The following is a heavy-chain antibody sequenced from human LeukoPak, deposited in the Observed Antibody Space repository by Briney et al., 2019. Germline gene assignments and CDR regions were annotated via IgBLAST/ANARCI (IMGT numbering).Heavy chain of an antibody. V-gene: IGHV4-59*01. CDR1: GGSISSYY. J-gene: IGHJ4*02. CDR2: IYYSGST. Sequence: SGTLSLTCTVSGGSISSYYWSWIRQPPGKGLEWIGYIYYSGSTNYNPSLKSRVTISVDTSKNQFSLKLSSVTAADTAVYYCARSPPSRWLQTDYWGQGTLVTVPS. CDR3: ARSPPSRWLQTDY. D-gene: IGHD5-24*01.